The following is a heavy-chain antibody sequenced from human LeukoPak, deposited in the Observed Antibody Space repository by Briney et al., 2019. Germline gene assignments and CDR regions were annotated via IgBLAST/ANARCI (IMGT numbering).Heavy chain of an antibody. V-gene: IGHV3-23*01. J-gene: IGHJ4*02. CDR1: GFTFSSYG. Sequence: PGGSLRLSCAASGFTFSSYGMSWVRQAPGKGLEWVSAISGSGGRTYYADSVKGRFTVSRDNSKNTLYLQMNSLRAEDTAVYYCAKDRVGATLYFDYWGQGTLVTVSS. D-gene: IGHD1-26*01. CDR2: ISGSGGRT. CDR3: AKDRVGATLYFDY.